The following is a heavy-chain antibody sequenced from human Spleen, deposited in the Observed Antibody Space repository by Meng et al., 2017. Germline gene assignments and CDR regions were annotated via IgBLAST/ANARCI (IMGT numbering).Heavy chain of an antibody. CDR2: INHSGST. D-gene: IGHD4-11*01. CDR3: ARGPTTMAHDFDY. J-gene: IGHJ4*02. Sequence: QVRLQQWGAGLLKPSETLSLPCVVSGGSFSDYYWSWIRQPPGKGLEWIGEINHSGSTNYNPSLESRATISVDPSQNNLSLKLSSVTAADSAVYYCARGPTTMAHDFDYWGQGTLVTVSS. CDR1: GGSFSDYY. V-gene: IGHV4-34*01.